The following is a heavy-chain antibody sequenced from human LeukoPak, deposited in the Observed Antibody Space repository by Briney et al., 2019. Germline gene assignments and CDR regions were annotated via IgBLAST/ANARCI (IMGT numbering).Heavy chain of an antibody. V-gene: IGHV1-18*01. CDR1: GYTFTSYG. CDR3: ARDRSGDYVKGWFDP. J-gene: IGHJ5*02. D-gene: IGHD4-17*01. CDR2: ISAYNGNT. Sequence: GASVKVSCKASGYTFTSYGISWVRQAPGQGLEWMGWISAYNGNTNYAQKLQGRVTMTTDTSTSTAYMELRSLRSDDTAVYYCARDRSGDYVKGWFDPWGQGTLVTVSS.